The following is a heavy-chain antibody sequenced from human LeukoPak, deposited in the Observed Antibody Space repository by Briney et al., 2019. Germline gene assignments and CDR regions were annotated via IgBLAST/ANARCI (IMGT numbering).Heavy chain of an antibody. CDR1: GGTFSSFA. J-gene: IGHJ3*02. CDR2: VIPLLGIA. CDR3: ARFQRGGTVKGEAFDI. D-gene: IGHD3-16*01. V-gene: IGHV1-69*04. Sequence: SVKVSCTTSGGTFSSFAISWVRQAPGQGLECMGRVIPLLGIANYAQKFQGRVTITADKSTRTDYMELSSLRSEDTAVCYCARFQRGGTVKGEAFDIWGQGTMVTVSS.